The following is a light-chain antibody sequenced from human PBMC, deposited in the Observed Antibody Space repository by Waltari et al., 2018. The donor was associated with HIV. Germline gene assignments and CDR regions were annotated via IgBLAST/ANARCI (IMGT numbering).Light chain of an antibody. CDR3: SSYSRTSTFV. Sequence: QSALTQPASVSGSPGQSITISCTGTRSDIGDYDFVAWYQQHPGKAPKLMIYDVIQRPSGVSFRFSGLQAEDEADYYCSSYSRTSTFVFGTGTKVTVL. V-gene: IGLV2-14*03. CDR2: DVI. J-gene: IGLJ1*01. CDR1: RSDIGDYDF.